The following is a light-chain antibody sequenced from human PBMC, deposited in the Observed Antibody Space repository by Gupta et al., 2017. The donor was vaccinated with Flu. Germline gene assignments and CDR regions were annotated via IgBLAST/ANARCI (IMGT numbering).Light chain of an antibody. CDR1: ALPKQY. CDR3: QSADSSGTSLV. J-gene: IGLJ1*01. V-gene: IGLV3-25*02. Sequence: SSELTQPPPRSLSPGQTARITCSGDALPKQYAYWYQQKPGQAPVLVIYKDSERPSGIPERFSGSSSGTTVTLTISGVQAEDEADYYCQSADSSGTSLVFGTGTKVTVL. CDR2: KDS.